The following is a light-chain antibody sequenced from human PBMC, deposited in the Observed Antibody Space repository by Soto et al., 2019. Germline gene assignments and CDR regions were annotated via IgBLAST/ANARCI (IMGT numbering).Light chain of an antibody. J-gene: IGLJ1*01. CDR2: DVS. V-gene: IGLV2-14*01. CDR3: SSYTSSSTGV. CDR1: SRYVGGYNY. Sequence: CVLNQPAPGVGSPGPSLTISFTGNSRYVGGYNYVSWYQQHPGKAPKLMIYDVSNRPSGVSNRFSGSKSGNTASLTISGLQAEDEADYYCSSYTSSSTGVFGTGTKVTVL.